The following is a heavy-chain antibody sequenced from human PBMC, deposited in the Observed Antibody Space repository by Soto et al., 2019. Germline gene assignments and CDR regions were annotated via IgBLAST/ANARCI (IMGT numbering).Heavy chain of an antibody. CDR3: AKGRGGKTVANFGMDV. Sequence: ASVKVSCKASGDSVSNDYLHWLRQPPGQGLEGLGVISPFGGATAYAQSFKGRVTVTMDKSSTTFYLELSSLRSDDTAVYYCAKGRGGKTVANFGMDVWGQGVTVTVSS. CDR2: ISPFGGAT. V-gene: IGHV1-46*01. J-gene: IGHJ6*02. D-gene: IGHD3-16*01. CDR1: GDSVSNDY.